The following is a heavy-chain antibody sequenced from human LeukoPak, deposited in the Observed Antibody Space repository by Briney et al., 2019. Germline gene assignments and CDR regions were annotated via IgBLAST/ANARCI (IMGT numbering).Heavy chain of an antibody. V-gene: IGHV1-2*02. CDR2: INPNSGGT. J-gene: IGHJ4*02. CDR1: GYTFTGYY. Sequence: ASVKVSCKASGYTFTGYYMHWVRQAPGQGLEWMGWINPNSGGTNYAQKFQGRVTMTRDTSFSTAYMELSRLRSDDTAVFYCARASTVAXXXXXFDYXGXGXLVXVSS. D-gene: IGHD6-19*01. CDR3: ARASTVAXXXXXFDY.